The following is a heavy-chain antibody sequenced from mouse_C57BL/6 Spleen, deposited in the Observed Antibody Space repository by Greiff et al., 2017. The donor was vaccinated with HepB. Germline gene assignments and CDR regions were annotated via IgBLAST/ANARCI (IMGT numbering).Heavy chain of an antibody. CDR3: ARSRGHYYGSAYYAMDY. V-gene: IGHV1-52*01. CDR1: GYTFTSYW. CDR2: IDPSDSET. J-gene: IGHJ4*01. Sequence: VQLQQSGAELVRPGSSVKLSCKASGYTFTSYWMHWVKQRPIQGLEWIGNIDPSDSETHYNQKFKDKATLTVDKSSSTAYMQLSSLTSEDSAVYYCARSRGHYYGSAYYAMDYWGQGTSVTVSS. D-gene: IGHD1-1*01.